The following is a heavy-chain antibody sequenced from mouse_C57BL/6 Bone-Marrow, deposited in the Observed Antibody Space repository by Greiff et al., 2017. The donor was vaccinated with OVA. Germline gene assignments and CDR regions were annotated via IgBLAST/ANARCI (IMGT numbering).Heavy chain of an antibody. D-gene: IGHD1-1*01. V-gene: IGHV1-55*01. CDR3: ARLITTVVATDY. J-gene: IGHJ2*01. Sequence: QVQLQQPGAELVKPGASVKMSCKASGYTFTSYWITWVQQRPGQGLEWIGDIYPGSGSTNYNEKFKSKATLTVDTSSSTAYMQLSSLTSEDSAVYYCARLITTVVATDYWGQGTTLTVSS. CDR1: GYTFTSYW. CDR2: IYPGSGST.